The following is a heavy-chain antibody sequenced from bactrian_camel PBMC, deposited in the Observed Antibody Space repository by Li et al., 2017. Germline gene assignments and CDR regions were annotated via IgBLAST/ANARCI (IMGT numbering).Heavy chain of an antibody. D-gene: IGHD7*01. J-gene: IGHJ4*01. CDR1: GGTRIGYC. V-gene: IGHV3S57*01. CDR2: IDYRENT. Sequence: HVQLVESGGGAVHAGGSLRLSCVLSGGTRIGYCMGWFRQGPGKEREGVAGIDYRENTHVYADFVKGRFTISRDNANDTLYLQMNSLQPEDTAMYYCAADASGTVAGSSTPIHEYRYNYYGPGTQVTVS. CDR3: AADASGTVAGSSTPIHEYRYNY.